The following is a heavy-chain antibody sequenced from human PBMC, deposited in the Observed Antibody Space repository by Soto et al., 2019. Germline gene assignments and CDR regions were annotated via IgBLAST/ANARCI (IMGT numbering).Heavy chain of an antibody. V-gene: IGHV1-69*01. J-gene: IGHJ6*01. CDR2: IIPIFGTA. CDR3: ASDRGSSSWYARGVYYYGMDV. CDR1: GGTFSSYA. Sequence: QVQLVQSGAEVKKPGSSVKVSCKASGGTFSSYAISWVRQAPGQGLEWMGGIIPIFGTANYAQKFQGRVTITADESTSTAYMELSILRSGDTSVYYCASDRGSSSWYARGVYYYGMDVWGQGTTVTVSS. D-gene: IGHD6-13*01.